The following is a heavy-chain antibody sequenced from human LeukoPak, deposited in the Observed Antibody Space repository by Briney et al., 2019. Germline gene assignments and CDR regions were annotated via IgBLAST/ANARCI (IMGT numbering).Heavy chain of an antibody. Sequence: ASVKVSCKASGGTFSSYAISWVRQAPGQGLEWMGGIIPIFGTANYAQKFQGRVTMTRDTSISTAYMELSRLRSDDTAVYYCARLYYYYYGMDVWGQGTTVTVSS. CDR2: IIPIFGTA. CDR3: ARLYYYYYGMDV. CDR1: GGTFSSYA. V-gene: IGHV1-69*05. J-gene: IGHJ6*02.